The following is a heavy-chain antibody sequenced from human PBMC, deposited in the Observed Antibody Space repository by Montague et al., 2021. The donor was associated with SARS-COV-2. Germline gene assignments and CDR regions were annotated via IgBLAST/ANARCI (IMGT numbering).Heavy chain of an antibody. CDR3: ARSRGNLQWPFYYYYGMDV. CDR2: IYHSGST. V-gene: IGHV4-4*02. D-gene: IGHD6-19*01. Sequence: SDTLSLTCAVSGDSISSSNWCSWVRQPPGKGLEWIGEIYHSGSTNYNPSLKSRVTISVDKSKTQFSLKLSSVTAADTAVYYCARSRGNLQWPFYYYYGMDVWGQGTTVTVSS. CDR1: GDSISSSNW. J-gene: IGHJ6*02.